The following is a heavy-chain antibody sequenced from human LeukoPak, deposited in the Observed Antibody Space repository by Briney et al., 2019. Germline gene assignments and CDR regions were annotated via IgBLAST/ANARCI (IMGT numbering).Heavy chain of an antibody. D-gene: IGHD3-22*01. Sequence: ASAKVSCKASAYTFTNYYIHWVRQAPGQGLEWMGIISPTSGNTDYAHKFQGRITMTRDTSTTTIYMELSGLRSEDTAVYYCARGPGDNSGYPQAPDYWGQGTLVTVSS. V-gene: IGHV1-46*01. CDR1: AYTFTNYY. J-gene: IGHJ4*02. CDR3: ARGPGDNSGYPQAPDY. CDR2: ISPTSGNT.